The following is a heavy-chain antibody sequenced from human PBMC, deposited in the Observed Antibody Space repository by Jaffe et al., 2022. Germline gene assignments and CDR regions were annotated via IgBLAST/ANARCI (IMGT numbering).Heavy chain of an antibody. CDR2: IYYSGST. CDR3: ARGGWYYFDY. V-gene: IGHV4-59*01. Sequence: QVQLQESGPGLVKPSETLSLTCTVSGGSISSYYWSWIRQPPGKGLEWIGYIYYSGSTNYNPSLKSRVTISVDTSKNQFSLKLSSVTAADTAVYYCARGGWYYFDYWGQGTLVTVSS. D-gene: IGHD6-19*01. CDR1: GGSISSYY. J-gene: IGHJ4*02.